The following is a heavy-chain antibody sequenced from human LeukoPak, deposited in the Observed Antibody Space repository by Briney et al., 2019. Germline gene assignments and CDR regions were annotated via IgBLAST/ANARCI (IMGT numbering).Heavy chain of an antibody. V-gene: IGHV4-4*07. CDR1: GDSISNYY. D-gene: IGHD6-13*01. Sequence: PSETLSLTCTVSGDSISNYYWSWLRQPAGKGLEWIGHIYNSGNNNYNPSLKSRVTMSVDTSKNQFSLKLSSVTAADTAVYYCARDGSHGYSDSYYGYWGQGTLVTVSS. CDR2: IYNSGNN. J-gene: IGHJ4*02. CDR3: ARDGSHGYSDSYYGY.